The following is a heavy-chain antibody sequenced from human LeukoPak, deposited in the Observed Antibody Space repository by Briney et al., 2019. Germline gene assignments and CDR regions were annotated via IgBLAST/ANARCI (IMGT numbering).Heavy chain of an antibody. D-gene: IGHD2-15*01. CDR1: GYTFTSYA. V-gene: IGHV7-4-1*02. Sequence: ASVKVSCKASGYTFTSYAMNWVRQAPGQGLEWMGWINTNTGNPTYAQGFTGRFVFSLDTSVSTAYLQISSLKAEDTAVYYCARVGGSTTLGYCSGGSCYPEGYYYYMDAWGKGTTVTVSS. J-gene: IGHJ6*03. CDR2: INTNTGNP. CDR3: ARVGGSTTLGYCSGGSCYPEGYYYYMDA.